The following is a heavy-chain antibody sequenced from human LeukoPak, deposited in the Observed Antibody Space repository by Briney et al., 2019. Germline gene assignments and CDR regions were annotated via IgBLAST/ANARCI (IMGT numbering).Heavy chain of an antibody. V-gene: IGHV3-74*01. CDR1: GFTFSSYW. CDR3: ARERSGSSGYYSAIDS. J-gene: IGHJ4*02. CDR2: IGSDGSTT. Sequence: GGSLRLSCIASGFTFSSYWMHWVRQPPGNGLVWVSRIGSDGSTTTYADSVKGRFTISRDNAKNTLYLQMNSLRAEDTAVYCCARERSGSSGYYSAIDSWGQGTLVTVSS. D-gene: IGHD3-22*01.